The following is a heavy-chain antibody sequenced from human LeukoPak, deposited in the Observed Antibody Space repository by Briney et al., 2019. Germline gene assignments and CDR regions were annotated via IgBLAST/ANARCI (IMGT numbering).Heavy chain of an antibody. J-gene: IGHJ4*02. V-gene: IGHV3-23*01. Sequence: GGSLRLSCAASGFTFSGYAMSWVHQAPGKGLEWVSAISGSGGSTYYADSVKGRFTISRDNSKNTLYLQMNSLRAEDTAVYYCARASLLGYCSSTSCYQFDYWGQGTLVTVSS. CDR2: ISGSGGST. CDR1: GFTFSGYA. CDR3: ARASLLGYCSSTSCYQFDY. D-gene: IGHD2-2*01.